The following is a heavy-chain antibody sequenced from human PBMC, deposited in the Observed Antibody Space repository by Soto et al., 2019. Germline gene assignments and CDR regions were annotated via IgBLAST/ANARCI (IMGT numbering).Heavy chain of an antibody. V-gene: IGHV3-9*01. J-gene: IGHJ5*02. CDR2: ISWNSGSI. Sequence: VQLVESGGGLVQPGRSLRLSCAASGFTFDDYAMHWVRQAPGKGLEWVSGISWNSGSIGYADSVKGRFTISRDNAKNSLYLQMNSLRAEDTALYYCAKDNYDILTGYRWFDPWGQGTLVTVSS. D-gene: IGHD3-9*01. CDR1: GFTFDDYA. CDR3: AKDNYDILTGYRWFDP.